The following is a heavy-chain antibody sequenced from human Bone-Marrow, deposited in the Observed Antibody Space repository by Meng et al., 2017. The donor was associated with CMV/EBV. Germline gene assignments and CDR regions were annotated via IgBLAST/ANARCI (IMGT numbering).Heavy chain of an antibody. J-gene: IGHJ4*02. CDR1: GYTFTDWY. V-gene: IGHV1-2*02. CDR2: INPSSGGT. CDR3: AREREEY. Sequence: ASVKVSCKATGYTFTDWYILWVRQAPGQGLEWMGWINPSSGGTNYAQKFQGRVTMTRDTSISTAYMELNRLTSDDTAVYYCAREREEYWGQGTLVTVSS.